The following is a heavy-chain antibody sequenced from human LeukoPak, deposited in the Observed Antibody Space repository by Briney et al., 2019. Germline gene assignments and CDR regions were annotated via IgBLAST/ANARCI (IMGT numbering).Heavy chain of an antibody. CDR1: GFTFSSYS. Sequence: GGSLRLSCAASGFTFSSYSMNWVRQAPGKGLEWVSSISSSSSYIYYADSVKGRFTISRDNAKNSLYLRMNSLRAEDTAVYYCARDLGLTCISTSCPPDYWGQGTLVTVSS. CDR3: ARDLGLTCISTSCPPDY. D-gene: IGHD2-2*01. V-gene: IGHV3-21*01. J-gene: IGHJ4*02. CDR2: ISSSSSYI.